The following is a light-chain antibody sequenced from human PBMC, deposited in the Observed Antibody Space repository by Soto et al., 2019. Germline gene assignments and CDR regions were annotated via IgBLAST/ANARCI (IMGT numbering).Light chain of an antibody. CDR2: EVS. CDR1: SSDVGASNY. CDR3: NAYTTSSTRV. Sequence: QSVRTQPASVSGSPGQSITISCTGTSSDVGASNYVSWYQQLPGKVPNLIIYEVSSRPSGVSDRFSGSKSGNTASLTISGLQAEDEGDYYCNAYTTSSTRVFGSGTKVTVL. V-gene: IGLV2-14*01. J-gene: IGLJ1*01.